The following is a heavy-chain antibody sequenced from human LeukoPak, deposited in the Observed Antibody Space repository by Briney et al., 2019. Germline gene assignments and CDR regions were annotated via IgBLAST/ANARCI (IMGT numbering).Heavy chain of an antibody. V-gene: IGHV4-59*08. CDR3: ARHMGLGYSYGYPYFDY. Sequence: HPSETLSLTCTVSGGSISSYYWSWIRQPPGKGLEWIGSIYYSGSTNYNPSLKSRVTISVDTSKNQYSLKLSSVAAADTAVYYCARHMGLGYSYGYPYFDYWGQGTLVTDS. CDR2: IYYSGST. J-gene: IGHJ4*02. CDR1: GGSISSYY. D-gene: IGHD5-18*01.